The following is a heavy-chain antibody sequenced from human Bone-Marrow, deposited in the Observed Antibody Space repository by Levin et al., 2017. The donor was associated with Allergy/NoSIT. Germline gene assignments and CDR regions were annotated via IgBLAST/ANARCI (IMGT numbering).Heavy chain of an antibody. CDR3: ARSIFGVVGFDWFDP. D-gene: IGHD3-3*02. Sequence: GESLKISCKGSGYTFGNYWIAWVRQKPGKGLEWMGIIYPGDSDTRYSPSFQGQVTISADKSTSTAYLQWRSLKASDTATYYCARSIFGVVGFDWFDPWGQGTLLTVSS. CDR1: GYTFGNYW. CDR2: IYPGDSDT. V-gene: IGHV5-51*01. J-gene: IGHJ5*02.